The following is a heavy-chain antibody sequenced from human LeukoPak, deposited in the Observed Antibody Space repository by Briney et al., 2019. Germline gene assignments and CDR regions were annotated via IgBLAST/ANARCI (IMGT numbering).Heavy chain of an antibody. CDR2: IYYSGTT. CDR3: ATQIMTGTKRFDP. Sequence: SETLSLTCTVSGGSIRSSSYYWGCIRQPPGKGLEGIGSIYYSGTTYYNPSLKSRVTISVDTSKNQFSLKLSSVTAADTAVYYCATQIMTGTKRFDPWGQGTLVTVSS. V-gene: IGHV4-39*01. CDR1: GGSIRSSSYY. D-gene: IGHD1-1*01. J-gene: IGHJ5*02.